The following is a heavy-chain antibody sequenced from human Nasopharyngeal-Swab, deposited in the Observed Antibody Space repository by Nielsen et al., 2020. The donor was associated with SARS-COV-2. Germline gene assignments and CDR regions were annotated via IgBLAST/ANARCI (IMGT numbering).Heavy chain of an antibody. Sequence: GESLKISCAASGFIFSASAIHWVRQASEKGLEWVGRIGDKEHNYATTYGASVQGRFTISRDDSKNTAFLQMDSLKTEDTALYYCTTDFYFDYWGQGTLVTVSS. CDR3: TTDFYFDY. CDR1: GFIFSASA. CDR2: IGDKEHNYAT. V-gene: IGHV3-73*01. J-gene: IGHJ4*02.